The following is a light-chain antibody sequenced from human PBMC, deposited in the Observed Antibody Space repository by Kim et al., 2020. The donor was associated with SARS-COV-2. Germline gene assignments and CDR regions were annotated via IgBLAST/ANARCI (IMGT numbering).Light chain of an antibody. V-gene: IGLV3-1*01. CDR1: VLGYKY. Sequence: VSPSQPASPTCSGDVLGYKYTCWYQQTPGQSPVLVIYQDDKRPAGIPERFSGSNSGNAASLTIGGPQAMDEAYYYCQAWDSSTVVFGTGTKVTVL. CDR3: QAWDSSTVV. CDR2: QDD. J-gene: IGLJ1*01.